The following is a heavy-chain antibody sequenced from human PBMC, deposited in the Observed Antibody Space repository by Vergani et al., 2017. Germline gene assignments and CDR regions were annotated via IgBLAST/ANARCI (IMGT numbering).Heavy chain of an antibody. CDR2: ISGSGGST. CDR3: AKGGVDYDSSGYYYYFQH. D-gene: IGHD3-22*01. CDR1: GFTFSSYA. Sequence: EVQLVESGGGLVQPGGSLRLSCAASGFTFSSYAMSWVRQAPGKGLEWVSAISGSGGSTYYADSVKGRFTISRDNSKNTLYLQMNSLRAEDTAVYYCAKGGVDYDSSGYYYYFQHWGQGTLVTVSS. V-gene: IGHV3-23*04. J-gene: IGHJ1*01.